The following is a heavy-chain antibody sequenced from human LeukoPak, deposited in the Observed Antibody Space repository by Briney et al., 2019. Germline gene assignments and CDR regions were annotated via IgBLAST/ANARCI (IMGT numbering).Heavy chain of an antibody. D-gene: IGHD4-11*01. V-gene: IGHV3-53*01. CDR1: GFTVSSNY. CDR2: IYSGGST. J-gene: IGHJ3*02. Sequence: GGSLRLSCAASGFTVSSNYMSWVRRAPGKGLEWVSVIYSGGSTYYADSVKGRFTISRDNSKNTLYLQMNSLRAEDTAVYYCARVTDEAFDIWGQGTMVTVSS. CDR3: ARVTDEAFDI.